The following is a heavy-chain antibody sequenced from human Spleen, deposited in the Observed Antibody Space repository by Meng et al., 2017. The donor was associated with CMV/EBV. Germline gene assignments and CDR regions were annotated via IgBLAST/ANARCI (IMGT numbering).Heavy chain of an antibody. D-gene: IGHD6-6*01. V-gene: IGHV4-39*01. J-gene: IGHJ5*02. CDR3: ARGIIGGRPSNNWFDP. Sequence: GSLRLSCTVSGGSISSTSYYWGWIRQPPGKGLEWIGSIYYSGSTYYNPSLKSRVTISVDKSKNQFSLKLSSVTAADTALYCCARGIIGGRPSNNWFDPWGQGTLVTVSS. CDR1: GGSISSTSYY. CDR2: IYYSGST.